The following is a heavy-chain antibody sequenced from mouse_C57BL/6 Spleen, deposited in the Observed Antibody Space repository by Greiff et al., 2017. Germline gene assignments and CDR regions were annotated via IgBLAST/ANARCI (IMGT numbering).Heavy chain of an antibody. J-gene: IGHJ3*01. CDR2: FHPYNDDT. V-gene: IGHV1-47*01. CDR3: ARGGSSGPWFAY. CDR1: GYTFTTYP. Sequence: VKLQESGAELVKPGASVKMSCKASGYTFTTYPIEWMKQNHGKSLEWIGNFHPYNDDTKYNEKFKGKATLTVEKSSSTVYLELSRLTSDDSAVYYCARGGSSGPWFAYWGQGTLVTVSA. D-gene: IGHD3-2*02.